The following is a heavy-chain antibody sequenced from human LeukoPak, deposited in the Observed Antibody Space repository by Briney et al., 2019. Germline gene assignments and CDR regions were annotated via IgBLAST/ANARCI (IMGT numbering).Heavy chain of an antibody. J-gene: IGHJ6*03. V-gene: IGHV4-59*12. Sequence: SETLSLTCTVSGGSISSYYWSWIRQPPGKGLEWIGYIYYSGSTNYNPSLKSRVTISVDTSKNQFSLKLSSVTAADTAVYYCARRKGYYYYMDVWGKGTTVTVSS. CDR2: IYYSGST. CDR1: GGSISSYY. CDR3: ARRKGYYYYMDV.